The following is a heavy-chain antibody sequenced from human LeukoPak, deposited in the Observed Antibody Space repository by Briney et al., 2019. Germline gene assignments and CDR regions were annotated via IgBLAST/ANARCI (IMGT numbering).Heavy chain of an antibody. CDR1: GGTFSSYA. V-gene: IGHV1-69*05. J-gene: IGHJ6*03. CDR2: IIPIFGTA. D-gene: IGHD2-2*01. CDR3: ATRSCSISACRASSYHCMDF. Sequence: ASVKVSCKASGGTFSSYAISWVRQAPGQGLEWMGGIIPIFGTANYAQKFQGRVTVTTDESTSTAYMELSSLRSEDTAVYYCATRSCSISACRASSYHCMDFWGKGTTVTVSS.